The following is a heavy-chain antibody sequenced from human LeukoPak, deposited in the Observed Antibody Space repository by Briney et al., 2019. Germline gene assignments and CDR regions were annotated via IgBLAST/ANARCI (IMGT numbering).Heavy chain of an antibody. CDR2: ISGSGDST. CDR1: GLPFSSYW. Sequence: PGGSLRLSCAASGLPFSSYWMSWVRQAPGKGLEWVSVISGSGDSTYYADSVKGRFTISRDNSKNTLYVQMNSLRAEDTAVYYCAKDFSRSGWPRDVDYWGQGTPVTVSS. CDR3: AKDFSRSGWPRDVDY. V-gene: IGHV3-23*01. D-gene: IGHD6-19*01. J-gene: IGHJ4*02.